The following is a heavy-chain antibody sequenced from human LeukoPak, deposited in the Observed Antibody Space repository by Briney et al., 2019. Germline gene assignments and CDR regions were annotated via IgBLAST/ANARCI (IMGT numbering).Heavy chain of an antibody. CDR1: GFTFIDSW. J-gene: IGHJ6*02. D-gene: IGHD7-27*01. Sequence: GGSLRLSCAASGFTFIDSWMSWVRPAAGKGPEWVGYTKPEGSEEHYVDSVKGRFTVSRDNARKSLFLQMNSLRVEDTAVYYCATYKNWVAGDVWGQGTTVSVSS. CDR2: TKPEGSEE. V-gene: IGHV3-7*01. CDR3: ATYKNWVAGDV.